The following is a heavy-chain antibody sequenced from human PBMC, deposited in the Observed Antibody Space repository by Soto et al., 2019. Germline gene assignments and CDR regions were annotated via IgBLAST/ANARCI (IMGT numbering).Heavy chain of an antibody. J-gene: IGHJ6*02. Sequence: EVQLVESGGGLVQPGGSLKLSCAASGFTFSGSAMHWVRQASGKGLEWVSYISSSGSTIYYADSVKGRFTISRDNAKNSLYLQMNSLRAEDTAVYYCARGERNDFWSGYYSYYYYGMDVWGQGTTVTVSS. CDR3: ARGERNDFWSGYYSYYYYGMDV. D-gene: IGHD3-3*01. CDR1: GFTFSGSA. CDR2: ISSSGSTI. V-gene: IGHV3-48*04.